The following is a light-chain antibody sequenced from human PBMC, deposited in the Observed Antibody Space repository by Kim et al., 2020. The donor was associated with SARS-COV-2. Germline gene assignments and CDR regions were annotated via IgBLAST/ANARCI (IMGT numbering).Light chain of an antibody. CDR2: GNN. CDR1: SLATYY. V-gene: IGLV3-19*01. J-gene: IGLJ3*02. CDR3: NSRDSRMSQKE. Sequence: GQTVSSAGHRDSLATYYAIWYQQSPRPAPVVVISGNNKRPSGVPDRFSGSTAGNTASLSITGAGPENEGEYGCNSRDSRMSQKEFGGGTKLTVL.